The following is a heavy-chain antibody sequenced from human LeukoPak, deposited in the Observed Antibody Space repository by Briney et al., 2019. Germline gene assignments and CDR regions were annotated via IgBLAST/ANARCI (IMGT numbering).Heavy chain of an antibody. D-gene: IGHD3-22*01. Sequence: ASETLSLTCTVSGGSISSSSYYWGWIRQPPGKGLEWIGSIYYSGSTYYNPSLKSRVTIPVDTSKNQFSLKLSSVTAADTAVNYCARQNRGSMIVVVITTSPFDYWGQETLVTVSS. CDR3: ARQNRGSMIVVVITTSPFDY. CDR1: GGSISSSSYY. CDR2: IYYSGST. J-gene: IGHJ4*02. V-gene: IGHV4-39*01.